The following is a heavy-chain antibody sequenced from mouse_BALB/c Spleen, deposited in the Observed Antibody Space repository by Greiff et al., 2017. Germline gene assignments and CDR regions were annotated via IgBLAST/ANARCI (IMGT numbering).Heavy chain of an antibody. CDR1: GYAFTNYL. CDR3: ARGWAWGDY. J-gene: IGHJ4*01. V-gene: IGHV1-54*01. CDR2: INPGSGGT. Sequence: QVQLQQSGAELVRPGTSVKVSCKASGYAFTNYLIEWVKQRPGQGLEWIGVINPGSGGTNYNEKFQGKATLTADKSSSTAYMQLSSLTSDDSAVYFCARGWAWGDYWGQGTSVTVSS. D-gene: IGHD2-3*01.